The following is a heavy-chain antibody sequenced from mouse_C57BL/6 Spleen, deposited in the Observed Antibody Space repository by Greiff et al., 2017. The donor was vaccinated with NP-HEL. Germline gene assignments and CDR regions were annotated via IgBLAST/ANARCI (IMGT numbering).Heavy chain of an antibody. D-gene: IGHD1-1*01. CDR2: IHPNSGST. CDR3: APGDYYGSNPFAY. V-gene: IGHV1-64*01. CDR1: GYTFTSYW. J-gene: IGHJ3*01. Sequence: VQLQQPGAELVKPGASVKLSCKASGYTFTSYWMHWVKQRPGQGLEWIGMIHPNSGSTNYNEKFKSKATLTVDKSSSTAYVQLSSLTSEDSAVYYCAPGDYYGSNPFAYWGQGTLVTVSA.